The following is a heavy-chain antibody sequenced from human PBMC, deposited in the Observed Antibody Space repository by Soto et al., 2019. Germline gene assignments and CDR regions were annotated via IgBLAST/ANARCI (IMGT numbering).Heavy chain of an antibody. CDR1: GFTVSSNY. J-gene: IGHJ4*02. D-gene: IGHD4-17*01. Sequence: GGSLRLSCAASGFTVSSNYMSWVRQAPGKGLEWVSAIGTAGDTYYPGSVKGRFTISRENAKNSLYLQMNSLRAGDTAVYYCARGPYGDLTYFSYWGQGTLVTVSS. V-gene: IGHV3-13*04. CDR3: ARGPYGDLTYFSY. CDR2: IGTAGDT.